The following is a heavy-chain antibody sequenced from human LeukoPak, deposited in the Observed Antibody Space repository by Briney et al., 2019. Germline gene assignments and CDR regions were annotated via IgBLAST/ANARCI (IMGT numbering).Heavy chain of an antibody. CDR1: GGSISSGSYY. Sequence: PSETLSLTCTVSGGSISSGSYYWSWIRQPAGKGLEWIGRIYTSGSTNYNPSLKSRVTISVDTSKNQFSLKLSSVTAADTAVYYCARYAPYGSGSYWGQGTLVTVSS. J-gene: IGHJ4*02. CDR2: IYTSGST. D-gene: IGHD3-10*01. V-gene: IGHV4-61*02. CDR3: ARYAPYGSGSY.